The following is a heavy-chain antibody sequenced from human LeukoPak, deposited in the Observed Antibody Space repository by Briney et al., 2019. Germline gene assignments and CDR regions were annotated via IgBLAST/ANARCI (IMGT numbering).Heavy chain of an antibody. Sequence: GESLQISCKGSGYFFTTYWIGWVRQMPGKGLEWMGTIYPGDSDTRYSPSFQGQVTILVDKSISTAYLQWSTLKASDTAMYYCARTMVRGVIASGFDFWGQGTLVTVSS. CDR3: ARTMVRGVIASGFDF. J-gene: IGHJ4*02. V-gene: IGHV5-51*01. CDR1: GYFFTTYW. CDR2: IYPGDSDT. D-gene: IGHD3-10*01.